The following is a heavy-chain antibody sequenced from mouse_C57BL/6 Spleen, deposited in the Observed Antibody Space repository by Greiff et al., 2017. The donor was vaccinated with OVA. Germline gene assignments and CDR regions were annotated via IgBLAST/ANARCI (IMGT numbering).Heavy chain of an antibody. V-gene: IGHV1-76*01. CDR3: ARSGSSYVEAY. D-gene: IGHD1-1*01. Sequence: VQLQESGAELVRPGASVKLSCKASGYTFTDYYINWVKQRPGQGLEWIARIYPGSGNTYYNEKFKGKATLTAEKSSSTAYMQLSSLTSEDSAVYFCARSGSSYVEAYWGQGTLVTVSA. J-gene: IGHJ3*01. CDR2: IYPGSGNT. CDR1: GYTFTDYY.